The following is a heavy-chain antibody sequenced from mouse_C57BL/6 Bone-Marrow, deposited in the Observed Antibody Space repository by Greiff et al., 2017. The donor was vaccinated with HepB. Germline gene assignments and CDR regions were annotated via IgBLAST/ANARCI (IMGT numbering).Heavy chain of an antibody. J-gene: IGHJ4*01. V-gene: IGHV1-15*01. Sequence: VQLQQSGAELVRPGASVTLSCKASGYTFTDYEMHWVKQTPVHGLEWIGAIDPETGGTAYNQKFKGKAILTADKSSSTAYMELRSLTSEDSAVYYCRITTVVERDYYAMDYWGQGTSVTVSS. CDR2: IDPETGGT. D-gene: IGHD1-1*01. CDR3: RITTVVERDYYAMDY. CDR1: GYTFTDYE.